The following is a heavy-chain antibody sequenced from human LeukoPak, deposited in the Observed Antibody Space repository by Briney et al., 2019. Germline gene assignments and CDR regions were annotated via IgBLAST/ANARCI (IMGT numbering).Heavy chain of an antibody. V-gene: IGHV5-51*01. CDR3: VKHGRYSTVFYRPDYYYHYMDV. D-gene: IGHD4-11*01. Sequence: GESLKISCKGSGYTFTSQWIGWVRQMPGNGLEWIGIIYPGDSETRYSPSFQGHVTISADKANNTASLQWSSLTASDSAVYYCVKHGRYSTVFYRPDYYYHYMDVWGEGTAVTVSS. CDR1: GYTFTSQW. CDR2: IYPGDSET. J-gene: IGHJ6*03.